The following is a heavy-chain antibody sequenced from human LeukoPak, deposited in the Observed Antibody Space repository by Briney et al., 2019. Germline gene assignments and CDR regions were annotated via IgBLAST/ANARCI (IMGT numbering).Heavy chain of an antibody. CDR3: ARIGSGSYYLRRYYFDY. J-gene: IGHJ4*02. CDR2: INHSGST. V-gene: IGHV4-34*01. CDR1: GDSINNYY. D-gene: IGHD3-10*01. Sequence: SETLSLTCTVSGDSINNYYWSWIRQPPGKGLEWIGEINHSGSTNYNPSLKSRVTISVDTSKNQFSLKLSSVTAADTAVYYCARIGSGSYYLRRYYFDYWGQGTLVTVSS.